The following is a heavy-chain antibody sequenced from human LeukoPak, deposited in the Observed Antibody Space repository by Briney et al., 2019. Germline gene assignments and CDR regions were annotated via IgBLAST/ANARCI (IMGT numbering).Heavy chain of an antibody. Sequence: GGSLRLSCAASGFTFSSYAMSWVRQAPGKGLEWVSAISGSGGSTYYADSVKGRFTISRDNSKNTLYLQMNSLRAEDTAVYYCAGWLLLSRYFDYWGQGTLVTVSS. CDR2: ISGSGGST. CDR3: AGWLLLSRYFDY. D-gene: IGHD3-22*01. V-gene: IGHV3-23*01. CDR1: GFTFSSYA. J-gene: IGHJ4*02.